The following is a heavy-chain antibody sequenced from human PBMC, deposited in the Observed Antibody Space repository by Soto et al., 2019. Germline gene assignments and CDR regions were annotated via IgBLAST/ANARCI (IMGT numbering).Heavy chain of an antibody. CDR2: IIPIFGTA. D-gene: IGHD3-10*01. Sequence: QVQLVQSGAEVKKPGSSVKVSCKASGGTFSSYAISWVRQAPGQGLEWMGGIIPIFGTANYAQKFQGRVTITADESTSTAYMELSSLRSEDTAVYYSARAQSMVRGVIIRHFDYWGQGTLVTVSS. J-gene: IGHJ4*02. V-gene: IGHV1-69*12. CDR3: ARAQSMVRGVIIRHFDY. CDR1: GGTFSSYA.